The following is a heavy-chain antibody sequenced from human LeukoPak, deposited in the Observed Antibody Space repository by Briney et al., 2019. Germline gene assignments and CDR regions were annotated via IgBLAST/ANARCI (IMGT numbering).Heavy chain of an antibody. J-gene: IGHJ3*02. Sequence: PGGSLRLSCAASGFTFTNYDMHWVRHATGKGLEWVSSIGTAGDTYYLGSVKGRFTISRENAKNSLYLQMDSLRAGDTAVYYCARFGGTDGFFDIWGQGTMVTVSS. CDR1: GFTFTNYD. CDR3: ARFGGTDGFFDI. CDR2: IGTAGDT. V-gene: IGHV3-13*04. D-gene: IGHD3-10*01.